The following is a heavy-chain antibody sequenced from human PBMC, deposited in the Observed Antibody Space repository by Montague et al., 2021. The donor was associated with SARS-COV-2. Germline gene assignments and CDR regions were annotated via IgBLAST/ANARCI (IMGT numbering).Heavy chain of an antibody. J-gene: IGHJ4*02. CDR3: AHLIRYYDIFTGIPFDY. Sequence: VKPTQTLTLTCTFSGFSLSTPNVGVGWIRQPPGKALEWLALIYSNDDKRYSPSLQSRLIITKDTSKNQVVLSLTNVDPVDTATYYCAHLIRYYDIFTGIPFDYWGQGTQVTVSS. CDR2: IYSNDDK. V-gene: IGHV2-5*01. D-gene: IGHD3-9*01. CDR1: GFSLSTPNVG.